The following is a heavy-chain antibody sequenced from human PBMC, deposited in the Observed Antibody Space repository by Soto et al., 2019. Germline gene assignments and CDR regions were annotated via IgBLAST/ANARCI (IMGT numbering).Heavy chain of an antibody. CDR1: GFTFDSYG. V-gene: IGHV3-30*18. CDR3: AKDLLPNTVTTCGS. Sequence: QVQLVESGGGVVQPGRSLRLSCAASGFTFDSYGMHWVRQAPGKGLEWVAVISSDGNNKYYADSVKGRFTISRDNFKNTLYLQMSSLRADETAMYYCAKDLLPNTVTTCGSWGQGTLVTVSS. J-gene: IGHJ5*02. CDR2: ISSDGNNK. D-gene: IGHD4-17*01.